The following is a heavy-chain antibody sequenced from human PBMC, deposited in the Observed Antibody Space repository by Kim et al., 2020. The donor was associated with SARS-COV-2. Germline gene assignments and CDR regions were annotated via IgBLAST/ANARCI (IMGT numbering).Heavy chain of an antibody. CDR1: GFTFSGSA. V-gene: IGHV3-73*01. J-gene: IGHJ1*01. CDR3: TTHLSWYSSRRVD. Sequence: GGSLRLSCAASGFTFSGSAMHWVRQASGKGLEWVGLIRSKANSYATAYAASGKGRFTISRDESKNKAHLNMNSLKTEDTYLYYCTTHLSWYSSRRVDWG. CDR2: IRSKANSYAT. D-gene: IGHD6-13*01.